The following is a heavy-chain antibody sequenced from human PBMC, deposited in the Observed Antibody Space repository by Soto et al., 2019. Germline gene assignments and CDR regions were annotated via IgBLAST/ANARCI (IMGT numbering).Heavy chain of an antibody. V-gene: IGHV1-3*01. CDR3: AISAISWGTLGDFDY. CDR2: INAGNGNT. CDR1: GYTFTSYA. Sequence: ASVKVSCKASGYTFTSYAMHWVRQAPGQRLEWMGWINAGNGNTKYSQKFQGRVTITRDTSASTAYMELSSLRSEDTAVCYCAISAISWGTLGDFDYWGQGTLVTVSS. J-gene: IGHJ4*02. D-gene: IGHD7-27*01.